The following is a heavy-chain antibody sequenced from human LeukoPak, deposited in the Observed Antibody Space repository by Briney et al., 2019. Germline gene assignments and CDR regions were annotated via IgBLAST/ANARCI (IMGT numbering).Heavy chain of an antibody. CDR1: GGSFSGYY. CDR2: INHSGST. CDR3: ARDRRVVKGIAAATDY. Sequence: SETLSLTCAVYGGSFSGYYWSWIRQPPGKGLEWIGEINHSGSTNYNPSLKSRVTISVDTSKNQFSLKLSSVTAADTAVYYCARDRRVVKGIAAATDYWGQGTLVTVSS. J-gene: IGHJ4*02. V-gene: IGHV4-34*01. D-gene: IGHD6-13*01.